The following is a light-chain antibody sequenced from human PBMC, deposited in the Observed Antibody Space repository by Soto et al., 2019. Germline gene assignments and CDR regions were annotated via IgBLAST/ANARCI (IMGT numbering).Light chain of an antibody. V-gene: IGKV1-5*01. CDR2: DAS. Sequence: DIQMTQSPSTLSASVGDRVTITCRASQTISSSLAWYQHKPGKAPKLLIFDASTLHTGVPSRFSGGGFGTEFTLTITGLQPDDFATYYCQQHNDYTAVTFGQGTKL. CDR1: QTISSS. J-gene: IGKJ2*01. CDR3: QQHNDYTAVT.